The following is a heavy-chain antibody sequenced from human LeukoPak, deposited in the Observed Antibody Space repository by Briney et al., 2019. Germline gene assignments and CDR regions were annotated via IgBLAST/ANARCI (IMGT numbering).Heavy chain of an antibody. J-gene: IGHJ4*02. Sequence: GASVKVSCKASGYTFTSYGISWVRQAPGQGLEWMGWISAYNGNTNYAQKLQGRVTMTTDTSTSTAYMELRSLRSDDTAVYYCARAEGGYYDFWSGHYYFDYWGQGTLVTVSS. CDR2: ISAYNGNT. V-gene: IGHV1-18*01. CDR3: ARAEGGYYDFWSGHYYFDY. D-gene: IGHD3-3*01. CDR1: GYTFTSYG.